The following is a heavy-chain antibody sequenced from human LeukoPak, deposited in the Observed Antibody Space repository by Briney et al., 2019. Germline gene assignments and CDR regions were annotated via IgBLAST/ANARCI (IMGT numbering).Heavy chain of an antibody. CDR3: AKATTFFDAFDI. D-gene: IGHD2/OR15-2a*01. J-gene: IGHJ3*02. CDR2: SNWSSDTI. CDR1: GFTLDDYA. Sequence: GRSLRLSCAASGFTLDDYAMHSVRQAPGKGLEWVASSNWSSDTIGYADSVRGRFTVSRDNAKNYLVLHMNSLRTDDTALYYCAKATTFFDAFDIWGRGTRVTVSS. V-gene: IGHV3-9*01.